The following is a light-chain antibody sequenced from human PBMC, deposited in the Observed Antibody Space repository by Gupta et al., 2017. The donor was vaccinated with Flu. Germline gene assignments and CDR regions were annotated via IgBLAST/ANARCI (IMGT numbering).Light chain of an antibody. V-gene: IGLV3-21*02. Sequence: SYVPTQPPSVSVAPGQTARITCGGNNIGSKSVHWYQQKPGQAPVLVVSYDSDRPSGIPERFSGSNSGNTATLTISRVEAGDEADYYCQVWDSSSDHVVFGGGTKLTVL. J-gene: IGLJ2*01. CDR3: QVWDSSSDHVV. CDR2: YDS. CDR1: NIGSKS.